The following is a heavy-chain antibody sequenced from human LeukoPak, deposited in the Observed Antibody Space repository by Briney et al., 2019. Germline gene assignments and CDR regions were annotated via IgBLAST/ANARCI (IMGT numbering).Heavy chain of an antibody. CDR2: IYPGDSDT. J-gene: IGHJ3*02. V-gene: IGHV5-51*01. Sequence: GESLKISFKGSGSRFPSYWIGWVRAMPGKGLEWMGIIYPGDSDTRYSPSFQGQVTISADKSISTAYLQWSSLKASDTAMYYCARPLDYYDSSGYNAFDIWGQGTMVTVSS. CDR3: ARPLDYYDSSGYNAFDI. D-gene: IGHD3-22*01. CDR1: GSRFPSYW.